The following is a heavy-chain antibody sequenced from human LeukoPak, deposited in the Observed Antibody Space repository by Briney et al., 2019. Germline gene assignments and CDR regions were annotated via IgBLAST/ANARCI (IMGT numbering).Heavy chain of an antibody. Sequence: SETLSLTCTVSGGSTSNNFCTWLRQSAGKGLEWIGRIHTSGSTNYNPSLKSRVSMSVDTSKNQFSLKLSSVTAADTAVYYCARDPEGHGYYFDYWGQGALVTVSS. D-gene: IGHD3-3*01. J-gene: IGHJ4*02. CDR2: IHTSGST. CDR3: ARDPEGHGYYFDY. V-gene: IGHV4-4*07. CDR1: GGSTSNNF.